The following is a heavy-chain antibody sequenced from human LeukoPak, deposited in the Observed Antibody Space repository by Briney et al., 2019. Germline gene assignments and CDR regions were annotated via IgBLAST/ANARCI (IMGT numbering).Heavy chain of an antibody. CDR2: INHSGST. V-gene: IGHV4-34*01. Sequence: PSETLTLTCTVSGGSISGYYWSWIRQPPGKGLEWIGEINHSGSTNYNPSLKSRVTISVDTSKNQFSLKLSSVTAADTAVYYCARGPSSWYSNWGQGTLVTVSS. CDR1: GGSISGYY. D-gene: IGHD6-13*01. J-gene: IGHJ4*02. CDR3: ARGPSSWYSN.